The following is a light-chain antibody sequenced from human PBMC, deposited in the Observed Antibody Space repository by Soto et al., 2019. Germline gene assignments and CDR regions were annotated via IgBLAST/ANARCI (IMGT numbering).Light chain of an antibody. V-gene: IGKV3-15*01. Sequence: EIVMTQSPATLSVSPGERATLSCRASQSVSSNLAGYQQKPGQAPRLLIYGASTRATGIPARFSGSGSGTEFTLTISSLQSEDCAVYSCQQYNNWPPWTFGQGTKLEIK. CDR2: GAS. CDR3: QQYNNWPPWT. J-gene: IGKJ2*02. CDR1: QSVSSN.